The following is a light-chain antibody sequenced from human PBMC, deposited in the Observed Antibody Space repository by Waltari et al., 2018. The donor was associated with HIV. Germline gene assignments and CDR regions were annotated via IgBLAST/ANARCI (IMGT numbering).Light chain of an antibody. CDR2: EVN. CDR1: SSDAGRYAY. J-gene: IGLJ2*01. Sequence: QSALTQPPSASGSPGQSVTISCTGTSSDAGRYAYVSWYQQHPGKPPKLLIYEVNTRPSGVPDRFSGSKSGNTASLTVSGLQAEDEAEYSCTSYAGINPVAFGGGTKLTVL. V-gene: IGLV2-8*01. CDR3: TSYAGINPVA.